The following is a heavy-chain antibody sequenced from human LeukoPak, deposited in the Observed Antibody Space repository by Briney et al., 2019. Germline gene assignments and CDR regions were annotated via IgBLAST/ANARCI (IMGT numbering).Heavy chain of an antibody. V-gene: IGHV4-59*08. CDR1: GGSISSYY. CDR2: IYYSGST. CDR3: ARHGPVVGLWFGELLGSNWFDP. D-gene: IGHD3-10*01. Sequence: PSETLSLTCTVSGGSISSYYRSWIRQPPGKGLEWIGYIYYSGSTTYNPSLKSRVTISVDTSKNQFSLKLSSVTAADTAVYYCARHGPVVGLWFGELLGSNWFDPWGQGTLVTVSS. J-gene: IGHJ5*02.